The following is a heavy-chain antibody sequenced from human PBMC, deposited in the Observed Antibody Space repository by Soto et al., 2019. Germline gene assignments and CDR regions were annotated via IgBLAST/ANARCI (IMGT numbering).Heavy chain of an antibody. J-gene: IGHJ1*01. CDR1: GGSISSSSYY. D-gene: IGHD3-22*01. V-gene: IGHV4-39*01. CDR2: IYYSGST. Sequence: QLQLQESGPGLVKPSETLSLTCTVSGGSISSSSYYWGWIRQPPGKGLEWIGSIYYSGSTYYNPSLKSRVTISVDTSKNQFSLKLSSVTAADTAVYYCARQFSSSGYPEYFQHWGQGTLVTVSS. CDR3: ARQFSSSGYPEYFQH.